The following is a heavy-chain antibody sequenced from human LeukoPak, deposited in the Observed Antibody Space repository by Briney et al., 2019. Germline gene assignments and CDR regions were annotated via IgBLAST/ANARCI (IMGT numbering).Heavy chain of an antibody. CDR3: ARIERCYDFWSGYYYMDV. Sequence: SGPTLVNPTETLTLTCTVSGFSLSNARMGVSWIRQPPGKALEWLAHIFSNDEKSYSTSLKSRLTISKDTSKSQVVLTMTNMDPVDTATYYCARIERCYDFWSGYYYMDVWGKGTTVTVSS. CDR1: GFSLSNARMG. J-gene: IGHJ6*03. CDR2: IFSNDEK. D-gene: IGHD3-3*01. V-gene: IGHV2-26*01.